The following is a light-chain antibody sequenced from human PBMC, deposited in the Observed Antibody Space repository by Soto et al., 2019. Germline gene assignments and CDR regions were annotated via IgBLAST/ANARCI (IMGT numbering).Light chain of an antibody. J-gene: IGKJ1*01. CDR2: GAS. CDR1: QSVSSN. CDR3: QQYNNWLRT. V-gene: IGKV3-15*01. Sequence: EIVMTQSPATLSVSPGERATLSCRASQSVSSNLAWYQQKPGQAPRLLIYGASTRATGIPARFGGSGSGTEFTLTISSLQSEDFAVYYCQQYNNWLRTFGQGTKVDIK.